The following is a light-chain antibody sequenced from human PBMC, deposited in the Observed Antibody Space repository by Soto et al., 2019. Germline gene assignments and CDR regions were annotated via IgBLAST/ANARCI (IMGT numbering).Light chain of an antibody. CDR1: QSVSSSY. Sequence: EIVLTQSPGTLSLSPGERATLSCRASQSVSSSYLAWYQKKPGQRPRLLIYGAPSRATGIPDRFSGRESGTDFTLTLSRLEPEGVALYYCQQHGSSHLTFGPGTKVDIK. V-gene: IGKV3-20*01. J-gene: IGKJ3*01. CDR2: GAP. CDR3: QQHGSSHLT.